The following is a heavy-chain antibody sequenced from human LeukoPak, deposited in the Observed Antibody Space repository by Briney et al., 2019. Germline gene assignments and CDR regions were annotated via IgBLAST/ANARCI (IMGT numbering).Heavy chain of an antibody. D-gene: IGHD3-3*01. V-gene: IGHV1-2*02. CDR3: ARDGGLDV. Sequence: GASVKVSCKASGYTFTDYYMHWLRQAPGQGLEWMGWINPNSGDTNYAQKFQGRVTMTRDTSITTAYMELSRLRSDDTAVYYCARDGGLDVWGQGTTVTVSS. CDR1: GYTFTDYY. J-gene: IGHJ6*02. CDR2: INPNSGDT.